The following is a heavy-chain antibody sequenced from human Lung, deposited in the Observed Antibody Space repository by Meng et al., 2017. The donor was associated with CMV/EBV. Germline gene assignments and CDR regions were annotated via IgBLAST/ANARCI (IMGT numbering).Heavy chain of an antibody. Sequence: GGSLRLSCAASGFTFSSYSMNWVRQAPGKGLEWVSSISSSSSYIYYADSVKGRFTISRDNAKNSLYLQMNSLRAEDTAVYYCARDAEQLDRGGGMDVWGQGTTVTVSS. CDR3: ARDAEQLDRGGGMDV. J-gene: IGHJ6*02. CDR1: GFTFSSYS. D-gene: IGHD6-6*01. CDR2: ISSSSSYI. V-gene: IGHV3-21*01.